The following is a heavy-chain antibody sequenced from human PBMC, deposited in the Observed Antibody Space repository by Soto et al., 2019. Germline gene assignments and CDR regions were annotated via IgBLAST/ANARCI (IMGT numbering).Heavy chain of an antibody. CDR2: ISYDGSNK. D-gene: IGHD3-3*01. J-gene: IGHJ4*02. Sequence: AGGSLRLSCAASGFTFSSYAMHWVRQAPGKGLEWVAVISYDGSNKYYADSVKGRFTISRDNSKNTLYLQMNSLRAEDTAVYYCARDRVVDYWGQGTLVTVSS. V-gene: IGHV3-30-3*01. CDR1: GFTFSSYA. CDR3: ARDRVVDY.